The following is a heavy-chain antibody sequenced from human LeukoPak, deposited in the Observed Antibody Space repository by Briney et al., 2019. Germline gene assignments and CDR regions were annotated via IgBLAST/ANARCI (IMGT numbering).Heavy chain of an antibody. J-gene: IGHJ4*02. D-gene: IGHD1-1*01. Sequence: GGSLRLSCAASGFTFSSYAMHWVRQAPGKGLQWVAVISYDGSNKYYADSVKGRFTISRDNSKNTLYLQMNSLRAEDTAVYYCARAPRPTGTLFDYWGQGTQVTVSS. CDR1: GFTFSSYA. CDR2: ISYDGSNK. CDR3: ARAPRPTGTLFDY. V-gene: IGHV3-30*04.